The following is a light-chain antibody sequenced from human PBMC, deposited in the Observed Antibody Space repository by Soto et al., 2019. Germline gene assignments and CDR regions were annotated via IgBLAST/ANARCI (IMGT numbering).Light chain of an antibody. V-gene: IGKV3-20*01. CDR3: QQYGSSRT. CDR1: QSVSSSY. Sequence: EIVLTQSPGTLSLSPGERATLSCRASQSVSSSYLAWYQQKPGQAPRLLIYGASSRATGIPDRFSGSGSGTEFTLTISRLEPDDFAGYYCQQYGSSRTFGQGTKVESK. J-gene: IGKJ1*01. CDR2: GAS.